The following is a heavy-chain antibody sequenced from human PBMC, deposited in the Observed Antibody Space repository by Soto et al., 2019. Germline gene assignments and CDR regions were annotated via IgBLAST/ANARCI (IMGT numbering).Heavy chain of an antibody. Sequence: GGSLRLSCAASGFTFSSYSMNWVRQVPGKGLEWVSSISSSSSYIYYADSVKGRFTISRDNAKNSLYLQMNSLRAEDTAVYYCARPMNSGWYGGPDYWGQGTLVTVSS. J-gene: IGHJ4*02. D-gene: IGHD6-19*01. CDR2: ISSSSSYI. V-gene: IGHV3-21*01. CDR1: GFTFSSYS. CDR3: ARPMNSGWYGGPDY.